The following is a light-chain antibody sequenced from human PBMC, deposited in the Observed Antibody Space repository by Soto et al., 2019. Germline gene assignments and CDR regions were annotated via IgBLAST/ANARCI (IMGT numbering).Light chain of an antibody. CDR1: NNDVGSYNF. CDR2: EGT. J-gene: IGLJ1*01. Sequence: QSVLTQPASVSGSPGQSIAISCTGTNNDVGSYNFVSWYQQQPGKAPKVLIYEGTKRSSGVSNRFSGSESGNTASLTISGLQTEDEADYYCCSYVSGGTFYVFGTGTKVTVL. V-gene: IGLV2-23*03. CDR3: CSYVSGGTFYV.